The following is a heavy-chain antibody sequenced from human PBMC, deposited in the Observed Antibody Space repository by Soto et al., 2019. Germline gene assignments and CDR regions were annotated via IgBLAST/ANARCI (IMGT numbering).Heavy chain of an antibody. Sequence: EVQLVESGGGLVQPGGSLRLSCAASGFTFSTYWMNWVRQAPGKGLEWVANINQDGNEKYYVDSVKGRFTISIDNAENSLYRQMNSLRAEDTAVYYCASPPGYWGQGTLVTVSS. CDR3: ASPPGY. CDR2: INQDGNEK. CDR1: GFTFSTYW. V-gene: IGHV3-7*01. J-gene: IGHJ4*02.